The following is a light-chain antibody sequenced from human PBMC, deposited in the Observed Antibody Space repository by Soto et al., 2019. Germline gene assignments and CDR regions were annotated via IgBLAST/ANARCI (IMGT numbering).Light chain of an antibody. J-gene: IGLJ2*01. V-gene: IGLV1-40*01. CDR1: SSNIGAGYD. CDR3: QSYDSSLSGPDVV. Sequence: QSVLTQPPSVSGAPGQRVTISCTGSSSNIGAGYDVHWYQQLPGTAPKLLIYGNSKRPSGVPDRFSGSKSGTSASLAITGLQAEDEADYYCQSYDSSLSGPDVVFGGGTKLTVL. CDR2: GNS.